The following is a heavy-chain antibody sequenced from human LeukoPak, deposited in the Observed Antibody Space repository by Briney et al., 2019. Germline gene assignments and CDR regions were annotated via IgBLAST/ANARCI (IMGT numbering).Heavy chain of an antibody. CDR2: IDSSGGYM. Sequence: PGGSLRLSCEASGFTFNTYSMNWARQAPGKGLEWVSSIDSSGGYMFYADSVKGRFTISRDNSKNTVYLQMNSLRTEDTAVYYCARSLTMVRAYDYWGQGTLVTVSS. V-gene: IGHV3-21*01. CDR1: GFTFNTYS. D-gene: IGHD3-10*01. CDR3: ARSLTMVRAYDY. J-gene: IGHJ4*02.